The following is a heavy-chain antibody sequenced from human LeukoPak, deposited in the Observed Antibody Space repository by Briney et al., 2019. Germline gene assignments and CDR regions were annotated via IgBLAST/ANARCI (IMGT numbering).Heavy chain of an antibody. V-gene: IGHV1-18*01. D-gene: IGHD3/OR15-3a*01. CDR1: GYTFINYG. J-gene: IGHJ4*02. Sequence: GASVKVSCKASGYTFINYGVSWVRQAPGQGLEWMGWIRAYTGNTDYAQKFQGRVTMTTDTSTSTAYMEMRSLRSDDTAVYYCAREQAGGLSDFWGQGTLVTVSS. CDR3: AREQAGGLSDF. CDR2: IRAYTGNT.